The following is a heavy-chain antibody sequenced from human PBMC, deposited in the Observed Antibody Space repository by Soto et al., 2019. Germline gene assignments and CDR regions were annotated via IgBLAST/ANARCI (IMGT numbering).Heavy chain of an antibody. CDR3: ATGFHGDTYGHGGDY. V-gene: IGHV1-24*01. D-gene: IGHD5-18*01. CDR2: FDPEDGET. Sequence: ASVTVSRQVSGYSLTELSMHWVRPAPGKGLEWMGGFDPEDGETSYAQIFQGRVTMTEDTTTNTAYMELSGLRSDDTAVYFCATGFHGDTYGHGGDYWGQGTLVTVSS. CDR1: GYSLTELS. J-gene: IGHJ4*02.